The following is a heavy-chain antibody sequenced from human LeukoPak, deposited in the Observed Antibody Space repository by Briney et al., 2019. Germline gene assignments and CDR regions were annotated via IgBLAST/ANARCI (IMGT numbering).Heavy chain of an antibody. CDR3: MDYDSIGYST. D-gene: IGHD3-22*01. J-gene: IGHJ5*02. V-gene: IGHV3-15*01. CDR2: IKSKTDGGTT. Sequence: GGSLRLSCAASGFTFSSYEMNWVRQAPGKGLEWVGRIKSKTDGGTTDYAAPVKGRFTISRDDSKNTLYLQMNSLKTEDTAVYYCMDYDSIGYSTWGQGTLVTVSS. CDR1: GFTFSSYE.